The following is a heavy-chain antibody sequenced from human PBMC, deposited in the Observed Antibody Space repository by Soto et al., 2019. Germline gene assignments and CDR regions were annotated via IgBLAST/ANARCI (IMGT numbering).Heavy chain of an antibody. CDR2: ISYDGSNK. V-gene: IGHV3-30*18. CDR3: AKDLEEYSYGYEDYYYYGMDV. J-gene: IGHJ6*02. Sequence: PGWSLRLSCASSGFTFISYGMHWVRQAPGKGLEWVAVISYDGSNKYYADSVKGRFTISRDNSKNTLYLQMNSLRAEDTAVYYCAKDLEEYSYGYEDYYYYGMDVWGQGTTVTVSS. CDR1: GFTFISYG. D-gene: IGHD5-18*01.